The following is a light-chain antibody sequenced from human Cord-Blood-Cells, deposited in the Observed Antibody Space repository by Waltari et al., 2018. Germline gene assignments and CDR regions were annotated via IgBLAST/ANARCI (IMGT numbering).Light chain of an antibody. J-gene: IGKJ5*01. CDR2: GAS. CDR1: QSVSSSY. CDR3: QQYGSSPPRIT. V-gene: IGKV3-20*01. Sequence: IVLTQSPGTLSLSPGERATLSCRASQSVSSSYLAWYQQKPGQAPRLLIDGASSRATGIPDRFSGSGSGTDFTLTISRLEPEDFAVYYCQQYGSSPPRITCGQGTRLEIK.